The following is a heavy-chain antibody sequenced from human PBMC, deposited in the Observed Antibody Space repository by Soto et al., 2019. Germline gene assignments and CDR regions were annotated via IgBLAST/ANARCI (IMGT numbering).Heavy chain of an antibody. Sequence: SETLSLTCTVSGGSISSYYWSWIRQPPGKGLEWIGYIYYSGSTNYNPSLKSRVTISVDTSKNQFSLKLSSVTAADTAVYYCARVAEDIVVVPAAMPDYWGQGTLVTVSS. V-gene: IGHV4-59*01. CDR1: GGSISSYY. CDR2: IYYSGST. J-gene: IGHJ4*02. CDR3: ARVAEDIVVVPAAMPDY. D-gene: IGHD2-2*01.